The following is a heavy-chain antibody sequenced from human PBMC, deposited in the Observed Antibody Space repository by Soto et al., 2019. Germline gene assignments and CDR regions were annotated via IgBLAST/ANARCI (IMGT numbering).Heavy chain of an antibody. CDR2: IKQDGSEK. Sequence: GGSLSLSCAASGFNFSSYWMSWVRQAPGKGLEWVANIKQDGSEKYYVDSVKGRFTISRDNAKNSLYLQMNSLRAEDTAVYYCARVRGYDFWSGYNPTDYWGQGTLVTVSS. CDR3: ARVRGYDFWSGYNPTDY. J-gene: IGHJ4*02. D-gene: IGHD3-3*01. V-gene: IGHV3-7*01. CDR1: GFNFSSYW.